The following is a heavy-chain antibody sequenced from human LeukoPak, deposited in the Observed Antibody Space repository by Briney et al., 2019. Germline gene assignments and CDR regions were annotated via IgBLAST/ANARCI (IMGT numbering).Heavy chain of an antibody. J-gene: IGHJ4*02. CDR2: ISSSSSYT. CDR3: ARAYPQHSSRYYFDY. Sequence: GGSLRLSCAASGFTFSDYYMSWIRQAPGKGLEWVSYISSSSSYTNYADSVKGRFTISRDNAKNSLYLQMNSLRAEDTAVYYCARAYPQHSSRYYFDYWGQGTLVSVSP. CDR1: GFTFSDYY. D-gene: IGHD6-19*01. V-gene: IGHV3-11*06.